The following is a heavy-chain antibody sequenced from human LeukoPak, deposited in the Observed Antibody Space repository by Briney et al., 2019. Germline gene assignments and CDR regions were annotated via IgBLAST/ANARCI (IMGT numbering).Heavy chain of an antibody. D-gene: IGHD3-3*01. CDR2: IRSKAYGGTT. CDR3: TRKGNDFWSGYSGWFDP. Sequence: GGSLRLSCTASGFTFGDYAMSWVRQAPGKGLGWVGFIRSKAYGGTTEYAASVKGRFTISRDDSKSIAYLQMNSLKTEDTAVYYCTRKGNDFWSGYSGWFDPWGQGTLVTVSS. V-gene: IGHV3-49*04. CDR1: GFTFGDYA. J-gene: IGHJ5*02.